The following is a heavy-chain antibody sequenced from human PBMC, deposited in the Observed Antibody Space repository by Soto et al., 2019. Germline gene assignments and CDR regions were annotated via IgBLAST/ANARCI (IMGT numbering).Heavy chain of an antibody. CDR2: IIPIFGTA. CDR1: GGTFSSYA. V-gene: IGHV1-69*06. D-gene: IGHD3-3*01. Sequence: QVQLVQSGAEVKKPGSSVKVSCKASGGTFSSYAISWVRQAPGQGLEWMGGIIPIFGTANYAQKFQGRVTMTTDTSTSTAYMELRSLRSDDTAVYYCARDSSRSLRFLEWLSYYYYGMDVWGQGTTVTVSS. J-gene: IGHJ6*02. CDR3: ARDSSRSLRFLEWLSYYYYGMDV.